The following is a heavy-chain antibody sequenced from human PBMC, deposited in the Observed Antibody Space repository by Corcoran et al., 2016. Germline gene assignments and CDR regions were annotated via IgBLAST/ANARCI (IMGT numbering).Heavy chain of an antibody. D-gene: IGHD3-22*01. Sequence: QVQLVESGGGVVQPGRSLRLSCAASGFTFSSYGMHWVRQAPGKGREWVAVISYDGSNKYYADSVKGRFTISRDNSKKTLYLQRSSLRAEHTVVYYCAKTSPLAAYYEYYFDYWGQGTLVTVSS. J-gene: IGHJ4*02. CDR2: ISYDGSNK. CDR1: GFTFSSYG. CDR3: AKTSPLAAYYEYYFDY. V-gene: IGHV3-30*18.